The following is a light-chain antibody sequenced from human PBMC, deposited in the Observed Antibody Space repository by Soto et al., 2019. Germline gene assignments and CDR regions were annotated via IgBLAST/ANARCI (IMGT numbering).Light chain of an antibody. CDR2: DAS. V-gene: IGKV1-5*01. CDR3: QQYNSYSYT. CDR1: QSISSW. J-gene: IGKJ2*01. Sequence: DSQMTQSPSTLAASVGDRVTITCRTSQSISSWLAWYQQKPGKAPKLLIYDASSLESGVPSRFSGSGSGTEFTLTISSLQPDDFATYYCQQYNSYSYTCGQGTKLEIK.